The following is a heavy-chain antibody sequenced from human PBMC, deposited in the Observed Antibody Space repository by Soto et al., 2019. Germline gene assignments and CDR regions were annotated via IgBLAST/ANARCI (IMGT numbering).Heavy chain of an antibody. V-gene: IGHV1-2*04. CDR2: INPNSGGT. CDR3: ARGRYSSSSYYYYYMDV. Sequence: QVQLVQSGAEVKKPGASVKVSCKASGYTFTGYYMHWVRQAPGQGLEWMGWINPNSGGTNYAQKFQGWGTMTRDTSISTAYMELSRLRSDDTAVYYCARGRYSSSSYYYYYMDVWGKGTTVTVSS. J-gene: IGHJ6*03. D-gene: IGHD6-6*01. CDR1: GYTFTGYY.